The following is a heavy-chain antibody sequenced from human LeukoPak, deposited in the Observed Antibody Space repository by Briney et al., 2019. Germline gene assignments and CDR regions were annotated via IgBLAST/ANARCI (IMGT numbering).Heavy chain of an antibody. D-gene: IGHD2-15*01. CDR1: GYSITSYW. Sequence: GESLKISCKGSGYSITSYWIGWVRQMPGKGLEWMGIIYPGDSDTRYSPSFQGQVTISADKSISTAYLQWSSLRASDTAMYYCARHGAEYCSGGSCYNYYYYGMDVWGQGTTVTVSS. CDR2: IYPGDSDT. V-gene: IGHV5-51*01. J-gene: IGHJ6*02. CDR3: ARHGAEYCSGGSCYNYYYYGMDV.